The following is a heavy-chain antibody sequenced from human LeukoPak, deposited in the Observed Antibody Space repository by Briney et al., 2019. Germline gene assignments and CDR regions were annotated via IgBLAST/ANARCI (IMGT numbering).Heavy chain of an antibody. Sequence: GASVKVSCKASGYTFTGYYIHWVRQAPGQGLEWMGWINPNSGDTNYAQKFQGEVTMTRDTSISTAYMELSRLRSDDTAVYYCARGVTGIYYYYYMGVWGKGTTVTVSS. J-gene: IGHJ6*03. CDR3: ARGVTGIYYYYYMGV. CDR1: GYTFTGYY. D-gene: IGHD3-10*01. CDR2: INPNSGDT. V-gene: IGHV1-2*02.